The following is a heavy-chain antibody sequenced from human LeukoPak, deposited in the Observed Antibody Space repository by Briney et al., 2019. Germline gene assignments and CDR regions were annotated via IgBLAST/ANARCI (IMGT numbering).Heavy chain of an antibody. CDR2: IYYSGST. CDR1: GGSFSGYY. Sequence: SETLSLTCAVYGGSFSGYYWGWIRQPPGKGLEWIGSIYYSGSTYYNPSLKSRVTISVDTSKNQFSLKLSSVTAADTAVYYCARRGLVATISDAFDIWGQGTMVTVSS. CDR3: ARRGLVATISDAFDI. D-gene: IGHD5-12*01. J-gene: IGHJ3*02. V-gene: IGHV4-34*01.